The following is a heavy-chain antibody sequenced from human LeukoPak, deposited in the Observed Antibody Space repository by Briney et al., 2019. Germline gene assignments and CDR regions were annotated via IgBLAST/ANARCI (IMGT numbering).Heavy chain of an antibody. D-gene: IGHD1-26*01. CDR1: GGSFSGYY. CDR3: ARRVRGAGWFDS. V-gene: IGHV4-34*01. Sequence: SETLSLTCAVYGGSFSGYYWSWIRQPPGKGLEWIGEINHSGSTNYNPSLKSRVTISVDTSKNQFSLKLSSVTAADTAVYYCARRVRGAGWFDSWGQGTLVTVSS. J-gene: IGHJ5*01. CDR2: INHSGST.